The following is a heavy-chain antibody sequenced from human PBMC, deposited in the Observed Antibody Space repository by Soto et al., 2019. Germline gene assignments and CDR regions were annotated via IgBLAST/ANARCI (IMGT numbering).Heavy chain of an antibody. CDR3: ARDLFSSIAAAGDY. J-gene: IGHJ4*02. CDR1: GGTFSSYT. CDR2: IIPILGIA. V-gene: IGHV1-69*04. Sequence: SVKVSCKASGGTFSSYTISWVRQAPGQGLEWMGRIIPILGIANYAQKFQGRVTITADKSTSTAYMELSSLRSEDTAVYYCARDLFSSIAAAGDYWGQGTLVTVSS. D-gene: IGHD6-13*01.